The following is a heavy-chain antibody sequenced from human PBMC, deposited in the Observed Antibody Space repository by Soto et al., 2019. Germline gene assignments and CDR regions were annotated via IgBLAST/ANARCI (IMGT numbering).Heavy chain of an antibody. CDR3: ARDRGSGWYNWVYYYYGMDV. CDR2: ISAYNGNT. V-gene: IGHV1-18*01. Sequence: QVQLVQSGAEVKKPGASVKVSCKASGYTFTSYGISWVRQAPGQGLEWMGWISAYNGNTNYAQKLQGRVTMTTDTSTSTAYMERRSLRSDDTAVYYCARDRGSGWYNWVYYYYGMDVWGQGTTVTVSS. CDR1: GYTFTSYG. D-gene: IGHD6-19*01. J-gene: IGHJ6*02.